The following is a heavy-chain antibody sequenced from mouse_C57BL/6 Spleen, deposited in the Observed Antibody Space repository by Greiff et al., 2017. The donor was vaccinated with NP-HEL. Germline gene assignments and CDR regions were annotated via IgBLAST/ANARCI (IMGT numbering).Heavy chain of an antibody. Sequence: EVQLQQSGPELVKPGASVKMSCKASGYTFTDYNMHWVKQSHGKSLEWIGYINPNNGGTSYNQKFKGKATLTVNKSSSTAYMELRSLTSEDSAVYDCARKYDYDGWYFDVWGTGTTVTVSS. CDR2: INPNNGGT. J-gene: IGHJ1*03. CDR1: GYTFTDYN. CDR3: ARKYDYDGWYFDV. V-gene: IGHV1-22*01. D-gene: IGHD2-4*01.